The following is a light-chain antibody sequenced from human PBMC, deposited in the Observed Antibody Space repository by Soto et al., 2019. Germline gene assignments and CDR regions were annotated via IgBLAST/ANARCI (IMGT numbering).Light chain of an antibody. J-gene: IGLJ2*01. Sequence: QSALTQPPSASGSPGRSVTISCTGTSSTIGDFNSVSWYQHHPDKAPKLVIYEVNKRPSGVPDRFSGSKSGNTASLTVSGLQAEDEADYYCSSYAGSNCLFGGGTKLTVL. V-gene: IGLV2-8*01. CDR3: SSYAGSNCL. CDR2: EVN. CDR1: SSTIGDFNS.